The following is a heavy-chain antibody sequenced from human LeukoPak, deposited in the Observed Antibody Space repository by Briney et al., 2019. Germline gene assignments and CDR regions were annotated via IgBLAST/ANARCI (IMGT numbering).Heavy chain of an antibody. V-gene: IGHV3-23*01. CDR2: ISAGGGTM. Sequence: GGSLRLSCAASAFTFSNHAMSWVRQTPGKGLEWVSGISAGGGTMLYADSVKGRFTISRDNSKNTLYLHMNNLRVEDTAVYFCAYYDSSGYYYGRLRYWGQGTPVTVSS. D-gene: IGHD3-22*01. CDR1: AFTFSNHA. J-gene: IGHJ4*02. CDR3: AYYDSSGYYYGRLRY.